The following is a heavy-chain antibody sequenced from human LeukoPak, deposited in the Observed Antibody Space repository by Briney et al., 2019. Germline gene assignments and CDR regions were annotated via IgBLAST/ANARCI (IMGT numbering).Heavy chain of an antibody. J-gene: IGHJ5*02. V-gene: IGHV4-59*01. Sequence: SETLSLTCTVSGGSISSYYWSWIRQPPGKGLEWIGYIYYSGSTNYNPSPKSRVTISVDTSKNQFSLKLSSVTAADTAVYYCARSSLADSSSWYNWFDPWGQGTLVTVSS. CDR1: GGSISSYY. CDR2: IYYSGST. D-gene: IGHD6-13*01. CDR3: ARSSLADSSSWYNWFDP.